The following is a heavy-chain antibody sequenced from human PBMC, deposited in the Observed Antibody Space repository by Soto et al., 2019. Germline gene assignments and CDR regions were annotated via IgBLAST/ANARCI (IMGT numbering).Heavy chain of an antibody. J-gene: IGHJ4*02. CDR1: GPTFIAYY. CDR2: IDPKSGGT. Sequence: QLQLVQSGAEVTKPGASVKVSCKISGPTFIAYYIHWVRQAPGQGLEWMGWIDPKSGGTTSEQKFLGRVSMTRDTSINTAYMELNSLTSDDTDVYYCARVSVDVPQWGQGTLISVSS. D-gene: IGHD5-12*01. V-gene: IGHV1-2*02. CDR3: ARVSVDVPQ.